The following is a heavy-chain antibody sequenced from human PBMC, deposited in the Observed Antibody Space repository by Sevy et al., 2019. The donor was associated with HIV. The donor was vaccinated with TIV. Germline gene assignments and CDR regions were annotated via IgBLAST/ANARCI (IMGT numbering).Heavy chain of an antibody. Sequence: GGSLRLSCADSGFTFSNYAMAWVRQAPGKGLEWVSAISVSGDFTYYAHSGGGLFTVSTDKSKNTLFLQMNSLRAEDKDVSYCAIKITMIRGDQGQFDYWGQGTLVTVSS. CDR1: GFTFSNYA. D-gene: IGHD3-10*01. CDR3: AIKITMIRGDQGQFDY. V-gene: IGHV3-23*01. CDR2: ISVSGDFT. J-gene: IGHJ4*02.